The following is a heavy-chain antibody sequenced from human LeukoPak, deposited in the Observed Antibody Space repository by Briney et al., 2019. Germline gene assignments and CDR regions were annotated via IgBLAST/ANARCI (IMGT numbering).Heavy chain of an antibody. V-gene: IGHV3-21*01. CDR2: ISGGSSYV. CDR3: VRGGTDRSIPEY. Sequence: GGSLRLSCAASGFTFSSYSMNWVRQAPGKGLEWVSSISGGSSYVFYADSVKGRFTISRDNAKNSLYLQMNSLRAEDTAVYYCVRGGTDRSIPEYWGQGTLVTVSS. D-gene: IGHD1/OR15-1a*01. CDR1: GFTFSSYS. J-gene: IGHJ4*02.